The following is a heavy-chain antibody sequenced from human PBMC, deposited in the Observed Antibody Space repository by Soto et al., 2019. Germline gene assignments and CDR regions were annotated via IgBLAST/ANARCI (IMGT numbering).Heavy chain of an antibody. Sequence: QVDLVQSGAEVKKPGASVTISCKASGSAITRYYIHWVRQAPGRGLEWMGIINPGGGSASYAQKFPDRVNIDKATSTGTVYMELRSLRTEDTAVYYCARDTSGWSLNGLDVWGQGTTVNVSS. CDR1: GSAITRYY. CDR3: ARDTSGWSLNGLDV. V-gene: IGHV1-46*01. D-gene: IGHD6-19*01. CDR2: INPGGGSA. J-gene: IGHJ6*02.